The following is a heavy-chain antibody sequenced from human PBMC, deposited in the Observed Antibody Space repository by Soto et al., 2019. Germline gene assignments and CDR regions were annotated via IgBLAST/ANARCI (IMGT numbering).Heavy chain of an antibody. D-gene: IGHD3-3*02. J-gene: IGHJ3*02. CDR3: ARVLGNDAFDI. CDR1: GGSISSSSHY. V-gene: IGHV4-39*07. CDR2: IYYSGST. Sequence: SETLSLTCAVSGGSISSSSHYWGWIRQPPGKGLEWIGSIYYSGSTYYNPSLKSRVTISVDTSKNQFSLKLSSVTAADTAVYYCARVLGNDAFDIWGQGTMVTVS.